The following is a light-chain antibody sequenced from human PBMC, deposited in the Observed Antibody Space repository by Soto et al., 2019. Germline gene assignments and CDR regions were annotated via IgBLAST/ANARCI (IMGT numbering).Light chain of an antibody. CDR3: SSYTSSSPYV. Sequence: QSALTQPASVSGSPGQSITISCTGTSSDVGGYNYVSWYQQHPGKAPKLMIYEVSNRPSGVSNRFSGSKSGNTASLTISGLQAEDEDDYYCSSYTSSSPYVFGTGNKVTV. CDR1: SSDVGGYNY. CDR2: EVS. V-gene: IGLV2-14*01. J-gene: IGLJ1*01.